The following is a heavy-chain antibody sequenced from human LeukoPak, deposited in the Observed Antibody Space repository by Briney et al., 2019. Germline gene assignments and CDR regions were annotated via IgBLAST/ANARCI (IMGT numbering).Heavy chain of an antibody. CDR1: GVSISSHY. Sequence: PSETLSLTCTVSGVSISSHYWSWIRQSPGKGLEWIGNIYYTGSTNYNPSLKSRVAISIDTAKNQFSLTLHSVTAADAAVYYCASAGNPHYFDFWGQGPLVIVSS. CDR3: ASAGNPHYFDF. J-gene: IGHJ4*02. V-gene: IGHV4-59*11. CDR2: IYYTGST.